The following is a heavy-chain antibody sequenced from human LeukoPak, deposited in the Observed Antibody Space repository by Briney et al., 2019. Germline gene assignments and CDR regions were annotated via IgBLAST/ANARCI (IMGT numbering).Heavy chain of an antibody. J-gene: IGHJ4*02. Sequence: SETLSLTCTVSGGPISSSSYYWGWIRQPPGKGLEWIGSIYYSGSTYYNPSLKSRVTISVDTSKNQFSLKLSSVTAAVTAVYYCARSNPRGSGSYDYWGQGTLATVSS. CDR2: IYYSGST. V-gene: IGHV4-39*01. CDR3: ARSNPRGSGSYDY. CDR1: GGPISSSSYY. D-gene: IGHD3-10*01.